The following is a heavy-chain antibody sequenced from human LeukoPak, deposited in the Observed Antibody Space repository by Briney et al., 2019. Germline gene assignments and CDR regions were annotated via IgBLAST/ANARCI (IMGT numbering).Heavy chain of an antibody. D-gene: IGHD3-9*01. CDR2: ISYDGSNK. CDR1: GFTFSSYA. J-gene: IGHJ6*03. Sequence: PGGSLRLSCAASGFTFSSYAMHWVRQAPGKGLEWVAVISYDGSNKYYADSVKGRFTISRDNSKNTLYLQMNSLRAEDTAVYYCAKSFDFDWLLLYMDVWGKGTTVTISS. CDR3: AKSFDFDWLLLYMDV. V-gene: IGHV3-30*04.